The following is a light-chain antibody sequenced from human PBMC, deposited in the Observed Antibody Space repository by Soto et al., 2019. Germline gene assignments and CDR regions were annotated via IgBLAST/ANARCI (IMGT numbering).Light chain of an antibody. CDR3: QSSDNTLKGCV. CDR2: GNT. CDR1: SSNIGADYE. J-gene: IGLJ1*01. Sequence: QSVLTQPPSVSGAPGQRVIISCTGGSSNIGADYEVHWYQQLPGTAPKLLIYGNTNRPSGVPDRFSGSKSGSSASLAITGLQAEDEAEYYCQSSDNTLKGCVFGTGTKVTVL. V-gene: IGLV1-40*01.